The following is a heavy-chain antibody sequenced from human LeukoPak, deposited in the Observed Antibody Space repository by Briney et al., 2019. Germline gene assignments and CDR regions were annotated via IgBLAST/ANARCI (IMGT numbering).Heavy chain of an antibody. V-gene: IGHV1-18*01. CDR2: VSAYNGNT. Sequence: ASVKVSCKASGYTFTSYGISWVRQAPGQGLEWMGWVSAYNGNTNYAQKLQGRVAMTTDTSTSTAYMGLRSLRSDDTAVYYCAREFRSGSFSEFDYWGQGTLVTVSS. J-gene: IGHJ4*02. CDR1: GYTFTSYG. CDR3: AREFRSGSFSEFDY. D-gene: IGHD1-26*01.